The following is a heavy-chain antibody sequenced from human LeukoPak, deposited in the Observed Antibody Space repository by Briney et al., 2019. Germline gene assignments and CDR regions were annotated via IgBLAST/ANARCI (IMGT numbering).Heavy chain of an antibody. V-gene: IGHV3-7*01. D-gene: IGHD3-22*01. J-gene: IGHJ4*02. Sequence: PGGSLRLSCAASGFTFSSYWLSWVRQAPGKGLERVANIKQDGSEKYYVDSVKGRFTISRDNAKNSLYLQMNSLRAEDTAVYYCARTSITMIVVVIQYYFDYWGQGTLVTVSS. CDR3: ARTSITMIVVVIQYYFDY. CDR2: IKQDGSEK. CDR1: GFTFSSYW.